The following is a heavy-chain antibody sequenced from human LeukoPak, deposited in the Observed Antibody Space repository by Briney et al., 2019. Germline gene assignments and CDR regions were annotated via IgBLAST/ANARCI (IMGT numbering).Heavy chain of an antibody. J-gene: IGHJ4*02. D-gene: IGHD1-26*01. V-gene: IGHV1-2*02. CDR3: ARGGSDGDYFDY. Sequence: ASVKVSFKASGYTFTGYYMHRVRQAPGQGLEWMGWIDPNSRGTNYAQKFQGRVTMTRDTSISTAYMELSRLRSDDTAVYYCARGGSDGDYFDYWGQGTLVTVSS. CDR2: IDPNSRGT. CDR1: GYTFTGYY.